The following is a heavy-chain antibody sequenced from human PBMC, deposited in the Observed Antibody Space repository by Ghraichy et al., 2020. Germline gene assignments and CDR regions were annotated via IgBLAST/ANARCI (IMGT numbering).Heavy chain of an antibody. CDR3: ARQAPYSPPVYGMDV. D-gene: IGHD5-18*01. J-gene: IGHJ6*02. Sequence: QTLSLTSTVSGGSILSDTYFWGWLRQPPGKGLEWIGCIFVGGSTHYKPSLKSRVTISADTSKNQVSLKVSSMTAADTDAYYCARQAPYSPPVYGMDVWGQGTPVTVSS. CDR1: GGSILSDTYF. V-gene: IGHV4-39*01. CDR2: IFVGGST.